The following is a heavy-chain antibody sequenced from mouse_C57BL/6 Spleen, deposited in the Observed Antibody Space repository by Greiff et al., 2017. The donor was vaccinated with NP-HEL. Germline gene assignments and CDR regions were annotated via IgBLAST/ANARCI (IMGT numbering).Heavy chain of an antibody. D-gene: IGHD1-1*01. CDR2: IYPRSGNT. Sequence: VQLQQSGAELARPGASVKLSCKASGYTFTSYGISWVKQRTGQGLEWIGEIYPRSGNTYYNEKFKGKATLTADKSSSTAYMELRSVTSEDSAVYFCAPVVDYAMDYWGQGTSVTVSS. J-gene: IGHJ4*01. CDR1: GYTFTSYG. V-gene: IGHV1-81*01. CDR3: APVVDYAMDY.